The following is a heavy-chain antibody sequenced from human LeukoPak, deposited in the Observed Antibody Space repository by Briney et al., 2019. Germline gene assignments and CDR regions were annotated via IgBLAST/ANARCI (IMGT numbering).Heavy chain of an antibody. Sequence: GGSLRPSCAASGFTFSSNYMSWVRQAPGKGLEWVSVIYSGGSTYYADSVKGRFTISRDNSKNTLYLQMNSLRAEDTAVYYCARGRVNGYFDYWGQGTLVTVSS. J-gene: IGHJ4*02. D-gene: IGHD2-21*01. CDR1: GFTFSSNY. CDR3: ARGRVNGYFDY. CDR2: IYSGGST. V-gene: IGHV3-53*01.